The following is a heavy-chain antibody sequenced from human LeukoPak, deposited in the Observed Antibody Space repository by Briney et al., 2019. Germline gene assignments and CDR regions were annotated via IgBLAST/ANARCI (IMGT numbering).Heavy chain of an antibody. CDR1: GFTFSNFG. V-gene: IGHV3-33*01. J-gene: IGHJ4*02. Sequence: HSGTSLRLSCAASGFTFSNFGMHWVRQAPDKGLEWVAATWYDGSNKYYADSVKGRFTISRDNSKNTLYLQMNSLRAEDTAVYYCARDYSYGYGYWGQGTLVTVSS. D-gene: IGHD5-18*01. CDR2: TWYDGSNK. CDR3: ARDYSYGYGY.